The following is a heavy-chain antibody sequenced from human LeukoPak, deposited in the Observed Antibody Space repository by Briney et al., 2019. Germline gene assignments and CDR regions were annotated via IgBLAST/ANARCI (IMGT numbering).Heavy chain of an antibody. CDR1: GFTFSSYA. D-gene: IGHD3-22*01. V-gene: IGHV3-23*01. CDR2: ISGSGGST. Sequence: PGGSLRLSCAASGFTFSSYAMSWVRQAPGRGLEWVSAISGSGGSTYYADSVKGRFTISRDNSKNTLYLQMNSLRAEDTAVYYCAKDPYYYDSSGPPDYWGQGTLVTVSS. CDR3: AKDPYYYDSSGPPDY. J-gene: IGHJ4*02.